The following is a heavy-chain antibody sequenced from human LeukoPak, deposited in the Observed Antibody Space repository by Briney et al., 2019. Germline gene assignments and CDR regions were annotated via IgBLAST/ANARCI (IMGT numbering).Heavy chain of an antibody. CDR3: ARELGIGTFDY. D-gene: IGHD3-10*01. J-gene: IGHJ4*02. CDR2: ISTYNGNT. Sequence: ASVKVSCKASGYTFNSYGISWVRQAPGQGLEWMGWISTYNGNTNYARKLQGRVTMTTDTSTSTAYMELRSLRSDDTALYYCARELGIGTFDYWGQGTLVTVSS. V-gene: IGHV1-18*01. CDR1: GYTFNSYG.